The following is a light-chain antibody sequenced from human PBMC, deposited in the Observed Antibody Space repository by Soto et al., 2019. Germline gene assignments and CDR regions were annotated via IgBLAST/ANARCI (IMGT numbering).Light chain of an antibody. CDR1: QSISSW. Sequence: DIQMTQSPSTLSASVGDRVTITCRASQSISSWLAWYQQKPGKAPKLLIYKASSLESGVPSRFSGSGSGTESPLTISSRQPEILATYYSKNYNRHPPPFGQGPRGEIK. CDR3: KNYNRHPPP. J-gene: IGKJ1*01. V-gene: IGKV1-5*03. CDR2: KAS.